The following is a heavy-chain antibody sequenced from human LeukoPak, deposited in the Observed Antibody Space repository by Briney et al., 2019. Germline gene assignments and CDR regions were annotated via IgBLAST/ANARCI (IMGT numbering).Heavy chain of an antibody. J-gene: IGHJ4*02. Sequence: GGSLGLSCAASGFTFSSYALSWVRQAPGKGLEWVSAISGSGVSTYYADSVKGRFTISRDNSKNTLYLQMNSLRAEDTAVYYCAKDRKNIVVAIAAHNYWGQGTLVTVSS. CDR2: ISGSGVST. CDR3: AKDRKNIVVAIAAHNY. D-gene: IGHD2-15*01. V-gene: IGHV3-23*01. CDR1: GFTFSSYA.